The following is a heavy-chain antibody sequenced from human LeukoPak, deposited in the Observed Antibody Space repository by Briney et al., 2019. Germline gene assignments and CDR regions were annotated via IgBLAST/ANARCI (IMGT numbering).Heavy chain of an antibody. CDR1: GGTFTSYG. D-gene: IGHD4-17*01. Sequence: ASVKVSCKASGGTFTSYGISWVRQAPGQGLEWTGWISAYNGNTNYAQKLQGRVTMTTDTSTSTAYMELRSLRSDDTAVYYCARDYGDYERFDYWGQGTLVTVSS. CDR2: ISAYNGNT. V-gene: IGHV1-18*01. J-gene: IGHJ4*02. CDR3: ARDYGDYERFDY.